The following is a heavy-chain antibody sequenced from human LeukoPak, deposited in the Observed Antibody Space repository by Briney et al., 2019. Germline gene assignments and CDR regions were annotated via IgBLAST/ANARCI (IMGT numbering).Heavy chain of an antibody. V-gene: IGHV4-34*01. CDR3: ARVGSRGSGSYTSSFYMDV. CDR1: GGSFSGYY. Sequence: SETLSLTCAVYGGSFSGYYWSWIRQPPGKGLEWIGEINHSGSTNYNPSLKSRVTISVDTSKNQFSLQLNSVTPEDTAVYYCARVGSRGSGSYTSSFYMDVWGKGTTVTVSS. D-gene: IGHD3-10*01. CDR2: INHSGST. J-gene: IGHJ6*03.